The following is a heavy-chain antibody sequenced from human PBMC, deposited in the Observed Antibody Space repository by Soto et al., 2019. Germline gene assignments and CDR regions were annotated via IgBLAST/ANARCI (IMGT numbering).Heavy chain of an antibody. D-gene: IGHD2-21*02. Sequence: QVQLVESGGGVVQPGRSLRLSCAASGFTFSSYGMHWVRQAPGKRLEWVAVIWYDGSNKYYADSVKGRFTISRDNSKNTLYLQMNSLRAEDTAVYYCARDCGGDCYHAEYFQHWGQGTLVTVSS. CDR3: ARDCGGDCYHAEYFQH. CDR1: GFTFSSYG. CDR2: IWYDGSNK. V-gene: IGHV3-33*01. J-gene: IGHJ1*01.